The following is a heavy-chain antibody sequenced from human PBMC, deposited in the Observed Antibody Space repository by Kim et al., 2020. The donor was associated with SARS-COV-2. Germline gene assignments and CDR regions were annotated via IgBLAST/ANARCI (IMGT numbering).Heavy chain of an antibody. J-gene: IGHJ6*02. CDR3: AKDHLSSRLAVGMDV. CDR2: ISYDGSNK. Sequence: GGSLRLSCAASGFTFRSYGMHWVRQAPGKGLEWVAFISYDGSNKYCADSVKGRFTISRDNSKNTQFLQMSSLRAEDTAVYYCAKDHLSSRLAVGMDVWGQGTTVTVSS. CDR1: GFTFRSYG. V-gene: IGHV3-30*18. D-gene: IGHD6-19*01.